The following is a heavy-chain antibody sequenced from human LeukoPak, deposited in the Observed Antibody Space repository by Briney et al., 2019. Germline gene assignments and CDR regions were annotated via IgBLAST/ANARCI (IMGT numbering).Heavy chain of an antibody. Sequence: SQTLSLTCAISGDSVASNIAAWNWIRQSPSRGLEWLGRTYYRSKWYNDYAVSVKSRITINPVTSKNQFSLQLSSVTAADTAVYYCARHHNLAVAGTGFDYWGQGTLVTVSS. CDR1: GDSVASNIAA. CDR3: ARHHNLAVAGTGFDY. V-gene: IGHV6-1*01. CDR2: TYYRSKWYN. J-gene: IGHJ4*02. D-gene: IGHD6-19*01.